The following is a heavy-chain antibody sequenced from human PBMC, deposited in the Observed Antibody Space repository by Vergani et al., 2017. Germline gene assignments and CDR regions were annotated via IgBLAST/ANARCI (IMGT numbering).Heavy chain of an antibody. CDR1: GFTLGQYW. D-gene: IGHD2-21*02. CDR2: VKSDGNSA. CDR3: ARARCGGACFRSNWLDT. Sequence: EVQLVESGGGLVQPGGSLRLSCAASGFTLGQYWMHWVRQTPGTGLEWVSRVKSDGNSAMYADSVKGRFTISRDNSKNTLYLEMKSLRVEDTAVYYCARARCGGACFRSNWLDTWGQGTLVSVSS. V-gene: IGHV3-74*03. J-gene: IGHJ5*02.